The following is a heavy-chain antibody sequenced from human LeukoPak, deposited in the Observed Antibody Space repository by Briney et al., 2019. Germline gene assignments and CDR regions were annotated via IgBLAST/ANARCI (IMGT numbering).Heavy chain of an antibody. CDR1: GFIFNNYA. CDR3: ANSRPFDY. CDR2: IYSGGST. J-gene: IGHJ4*02. Sequence: GGSLRLSCAGSGFIFNNYAMHWVRQPPGKGLEWVSVIYSGGSTYYADSVKGRFTISRDNSKNTLYLQMNSLRAEDTAVYYCANSRPFDYWGQGTLVTVSS. V-gene: IGHV3-23*03.